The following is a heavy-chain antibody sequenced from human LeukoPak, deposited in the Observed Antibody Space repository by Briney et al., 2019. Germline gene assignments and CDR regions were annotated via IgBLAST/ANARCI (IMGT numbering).Heavy chain of an antibody. Sequence: RGSLRLSCAASGFTFSIDGMHWVRQAPGRGLEWVAAIIGRGGSTYYADSMKGRFTISRHNCKNTPYLQVNSLRPTDTAVYYRAKDYGPGSYHGAPDFACSGQGTLVTASS. CDR2: IIGRGGST. D-gene: IGHD3-10*01. J-gene: IGHJ4*02. V-gene: IGHV3-23*01. CDR1: GFTFSIDG. CDR3: AKDYGPGSYHGAPDFAC.